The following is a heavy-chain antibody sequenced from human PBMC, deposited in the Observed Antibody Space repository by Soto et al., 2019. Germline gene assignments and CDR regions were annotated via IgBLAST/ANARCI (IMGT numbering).Heavy chain of an antibody. CDR3: AREGPYYESSDSYFDY. Sequence: PSETLSLTCTVSGGSISSYYWSWIRQPAGKGLEWIGRIYTSGSTNYNPSLKSRVTMSVDTSKNQFSLKLSSVTPEDTAVYYCAREGPYYESSDSYFDYWGQGARVTVSS. CDR2: IYTSGST. D-gene: IGHD3-16*01. V-gene: IGHV4-4*07. CDR1: GGSISSYY. J-gene: IGHJ4*02.